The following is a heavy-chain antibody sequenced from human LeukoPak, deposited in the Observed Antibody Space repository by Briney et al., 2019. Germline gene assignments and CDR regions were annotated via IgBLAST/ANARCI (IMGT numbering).Heavy chain of an antibody. Sequence: SETLSLTCAVYGGSFSGYYWSWIRQPPGKGLAWIGEINHSGSTNYNPSLKSRVTISVDTSKIQFSLKLSSVTAADTAVYYCARDLIVPVGLTGSGSYSTDYWGQVTLVSVSS. V-gene: IGHV4-34*01. D-gene: IGHD3-10*01. CDR2: INHSGST. J-gene: IGHJ4*02. CDR1: GGSFSGYY. CDR3: ARDLIVPVGLTGSGSYSTDY.